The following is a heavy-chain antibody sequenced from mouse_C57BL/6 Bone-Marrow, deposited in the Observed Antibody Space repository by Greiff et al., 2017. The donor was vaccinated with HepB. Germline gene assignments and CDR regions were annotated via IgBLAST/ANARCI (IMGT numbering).Heavy chain of an antibody. V-gene: IGHV1-69*01. CDR1: GYTFTSYW. CDR2: IDPSDSYT. J-gene: IGHJ3*01. Sequence: VQLQQPGAELVMPGASVKLSCKASGYTFTSYWMHWVKQRPGQGLEWIGEIDPSDSYTNYNQKFKGKSTLTVYKSSSTAYMQLSSLTSEDSAVYYCAGGTWFAYWGQGTLVTVSA. CDR3: AGGTWFAY.